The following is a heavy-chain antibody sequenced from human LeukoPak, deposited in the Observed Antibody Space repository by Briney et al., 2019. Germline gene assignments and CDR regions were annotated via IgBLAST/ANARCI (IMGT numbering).Heavy chain of an antibody. CDR2: IYFGGTT. CDR3: ARHRSDTGGKKGVNWFDP. Sequence: ETLSLTCSVSGGSIKNYYWSWIRQPPGKGLEWLGNIYFGGTTDYNSYLKSRLTISVDTFKNQLSLNLQSVTAADTATYYCARHRSDTGGKKGVNWFDPWGQGTLVTVSS. CDR1: GGSIKNYY. V-gene: IGHV4-59*01. D-gene: IGHD4-23*01. J-gene: IGHJ5*02.